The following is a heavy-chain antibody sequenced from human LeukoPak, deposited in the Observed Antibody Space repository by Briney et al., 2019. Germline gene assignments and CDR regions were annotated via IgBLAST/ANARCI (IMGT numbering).Heavy chain of an antibody. V-gene: IGHV1-18*01. CDR1: GYTFTSYG. Sequence: ASVKVSCKASGYTFTSYGISWVRQAPGQGLEWMGWISAYNGNTNYAQKFQGRVTITADESTKSAYMEVSSLRSEDTAVYYCARSAGGVIGVVTPALSGTRPPYFYYYMDVWGRGTTVTVSS. D-gene: IGHD2-2*01. CDR3: ARSAGGVIGVVTPALSGTRPPYFYYYMDV. CDR2: ISAYNGNT. J-gene: IGHJ6*03.